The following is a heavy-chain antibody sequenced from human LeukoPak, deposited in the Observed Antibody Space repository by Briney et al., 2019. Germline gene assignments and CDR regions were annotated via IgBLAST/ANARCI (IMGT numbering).Heavy chain of an antibody. CDR3: ARDTQYSSGPVI. J-gene: IGHJ3*02. Sequence: GGSLRLSCAASGFTVSSNYMSWVRQAPGKGLEWVSVIYSGGSTYYADSVKGRFTISRDNSKNTLYLQMNSLRAEDTAVYYCARDTQYSSGPVIWGQGTMVTVSS. D-gene: IGHD6-25*01. CDR1: GFTVSSNY. CDR2: IYSGGST. V-gene: IGHV3-53*01.